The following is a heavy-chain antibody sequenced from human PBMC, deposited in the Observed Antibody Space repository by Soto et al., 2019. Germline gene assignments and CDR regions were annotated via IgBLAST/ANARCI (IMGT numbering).Heavy chain of an antibody. CDR2: ISAYNGNT. CDR1: GYTFTSYG. CDR3: ARLSFRYCSSTSCPASGFDP. D-gene: IGHD2-2*01. V-gene: IGHV1-18*01. Sequence: ASVKVSCKASGYTFTSYGISWVRQAPGQGLEWMGWISAYNGNTNYAQKLQGRVTMTTNTSTSTAYMELSSLRSEDTAVYYCARLSFRYCSSTSCPASGFDPWGQGTLVTVSS. J-gene: IGHJ5*02.